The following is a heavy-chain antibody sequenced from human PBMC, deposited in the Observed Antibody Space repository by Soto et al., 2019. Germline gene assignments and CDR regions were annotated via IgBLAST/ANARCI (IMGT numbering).Heavy chain of an antibody. CDR3: AKDNSASYFDY. V-gene: IGHV3-23*01. Sequence: GGSLRLSCAASGFTFSSHAMSWVRQAPGKGLECVSSISGGGDTTYYADSVRGRFTVSRDNSKNTLYLQMNSLRAEDTAVYHSAKDNSASYFDYWGQGTLVTVSS. J-gene: IGHJ4*02. D-gene: IGHD4-4*01. CDR2: ISGGGDTT. CDR1: GFTFSSHA.